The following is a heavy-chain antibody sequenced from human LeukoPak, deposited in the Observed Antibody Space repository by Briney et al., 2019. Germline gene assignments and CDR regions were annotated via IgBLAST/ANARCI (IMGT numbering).Heavy chain of an antibody. CDR1: GYTFTGYY. CDR3: ARDRGDGYNAYFFDY. D-gene: IGHD5-24*01. Sequence: ASVKVSCKASGYTFTGYYIHWMRQAPGQGLEWMGWINPNSGGTNDAQKFQGRVTMTTDTSISTAYMELSRLRSDDTAVYFCARDRGDGYNAYFFDYWGQGTLVTVSS. J-gene: IGHJ4*02. CDR2: INPNSGGT. V-gene: IGHV1-2*02.